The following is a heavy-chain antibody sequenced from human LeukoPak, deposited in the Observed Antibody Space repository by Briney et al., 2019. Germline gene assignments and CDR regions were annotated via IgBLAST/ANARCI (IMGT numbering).Heavy chain of an antibody. V-gene: IGHV3-66*01. CDR2: IYSGGST. CDR3: AREYRIAAAGTDY. Sequence: GGSLRLSCAASGFTVSSNYMSWVRQAPGKGLEWVSVIYSGGSTYYADSVKGRFTISRDNSKNTLYLQMNSLRAEDTAVYYCAREYRIAAAGTDYWGQGTLVTVSS. J-gene: IGHJ4*02. D-gene: IGHD6-13*01. CDR1: GFTVSSNY.